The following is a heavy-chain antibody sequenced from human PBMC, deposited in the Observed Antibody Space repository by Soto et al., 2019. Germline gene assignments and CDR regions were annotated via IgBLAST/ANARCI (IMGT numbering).Heavy chain of an antibody. J-gene: IGHJ5*02. CDR3: AREAQGNWFDP. V-gene: IGHV3-30-3*01. CDR1: GFTFSSYA. Sequence: QVQLVESGGGVVQPGRSLRLACAASGFTFSSYAMHWVRQAPGKGLEWVAVISYDGSNKYYADSVKGRFTISRDNSKNTLYLQMISLRAEDTAVYDCAREAQGNWFDPWGQGSLVTVTS. CDR2: ISYDGSNK.